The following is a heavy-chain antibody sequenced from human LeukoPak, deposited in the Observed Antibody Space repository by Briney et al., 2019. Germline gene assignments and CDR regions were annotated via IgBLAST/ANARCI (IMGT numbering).Heavy chain of an antibody. CDR2: IRYDGSRK. J-gene: IGHJ4*02. D-gene: IGHD6-19*01. CDR3: ASSESSGLFDY. Sequence: GGSLRLSCAGSGFTFSDYTMHWVRQAPGKGLEWVSFIRYDGSRKYYADSVKGRFTISRDNSKNTLYLQMNSLRAEDTAVYYCASSESSGLFDYWGQGTLVTVSS. V-gene: IGHV3-30*02. CDR1: GFTFSDYT.